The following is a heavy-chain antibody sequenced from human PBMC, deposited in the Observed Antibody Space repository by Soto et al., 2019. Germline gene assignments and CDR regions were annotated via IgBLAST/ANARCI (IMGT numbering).Heavy chain of an antibody. Sequence: EVQLVESGGGLVQPGGSLRLSCAASGFTFSSYSMNWVRQAPGKGLEWVSYISSSSSTIYYADSVKGRFTISRDNAKNSLYLQMNSLRDEDTAVYYCARDIWGEGYYGMDVWGQGTTVTVSS. CDR2: ISSSSSTI. D-gene: IGHD3-16*01. J-gene: IGHJ6*02. V-gene: IGHV3-48*02. CDR1: GFTFSSYS. CDR3: ARDIWGEGYYGMDV.